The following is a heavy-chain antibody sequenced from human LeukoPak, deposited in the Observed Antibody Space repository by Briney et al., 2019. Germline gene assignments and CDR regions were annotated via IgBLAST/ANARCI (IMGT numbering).Heavy chain of an antibody. Sequence: SETLSLTCTVSGGSISSSSYYWGWIRQPPGKGLEWIGSIYYSGSTYYNPSLKSRVTTSVDTSKNQFSLKLSSVTAADTAVYYCARQGGVVPAAKALDNWFDPWGQGTLVTVSS. D-gene: IGHD2-2*01. CDR2: IYYSGST. V-gene: IGHV4-39*01. CDR1: GGSISSSSYY. J-gene: IGHJ5*02. CDR3: ARQGGVVPAAKALDNWFDP.